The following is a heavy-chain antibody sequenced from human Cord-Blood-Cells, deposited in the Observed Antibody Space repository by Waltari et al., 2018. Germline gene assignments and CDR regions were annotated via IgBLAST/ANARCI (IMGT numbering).Heavy chain of an antibody. Sequence: EVQLVESGGGLVKPGGSLRLSCAASGFTFSSYSMNWVRQAPGKGLEGVSSISSSSSYISYADSVKGRFTISRDNAKNSLYLQMNSLRAEDTAVYYCARDLTAAAGKDAFDIWGQGTMVTVSS. D-gene: IGHD6-13*01. V-gene: IGHV3-21*01. CDR3: ARDLTAAAGKDAFDI. CDR1: GFTFSSYS. J-gene: IGHJ3*02. CDR2: ISSSSSYI.